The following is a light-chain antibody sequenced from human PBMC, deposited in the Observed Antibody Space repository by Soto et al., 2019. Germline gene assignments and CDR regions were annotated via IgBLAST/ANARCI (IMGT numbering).Light chain of an antibody. CDR1: PSVGSTY. Sequence: EIVMTQSPATLSVSPGERATLSCRASPSVGSTYLAWYQQKPGQAPRLLIYGASNRATGIPDRFSGSGSGTDFTLTISRLEPGDFAIYYCQQYGSPPRTFGQGTKVDIK. CDR2: GAS. V-gene: IGKV3-20*01. J-gene: IGKJ1*01. CDR3: QQYGSPPRT.